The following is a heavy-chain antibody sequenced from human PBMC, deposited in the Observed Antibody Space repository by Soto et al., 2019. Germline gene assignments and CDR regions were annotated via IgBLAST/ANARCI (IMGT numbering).Heavy chain of an antibody. CDR1: GFNFRNYW. CDR2: IKQDGSVT. J-gene: IGHJ4*02. D-gene: IGHD2-2*03. CDR3: ARIGYSSSSNDY. Sequence: EVQLVESGGDLVQSGGSLRLSCVASGFNFRNYWMTWVRQAPGKGLEWVANIKQDGSVTYYVDSVKGRFTISRDNAKNSVYLQMNSLRVEDTAVYYCARIGYSSSSNDYWGQGTQVTVSS. V-gene: IGHV3-7*01.